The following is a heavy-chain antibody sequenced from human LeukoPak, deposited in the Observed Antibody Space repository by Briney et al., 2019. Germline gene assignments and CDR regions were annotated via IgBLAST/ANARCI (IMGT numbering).Heavy chain of an antibody. CDR3: AICNYYDSSGYYFGYAFDI. J-gene: IGHJ3*02. CDR2: IIPIFGTA. D-gene: IGHD3-22*01. CDR1: GGTSSSYA. Sequence: ASVKVSCKASGGTSSSYAISWVRQAPGQGLEWMGGIIPIFGTANYAQKFQGRVTITADESTSTAYMELSSLRSEDTAVYYCAICNYYDSSGYYFGYAFDIWGQGTMVTVSS. V-gene: IGHV1-69*13.